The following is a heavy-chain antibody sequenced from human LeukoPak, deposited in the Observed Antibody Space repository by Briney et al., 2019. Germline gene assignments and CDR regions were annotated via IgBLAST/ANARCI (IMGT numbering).Heavy chain of an antibody. CDR1: GYTFTGYY. CDR3: ARVAIGYHLLFGRDV. J-gene: IGHJ6*04. Sequence: ASVKVSCKASGYTFTGYYMHWVRQAPGQGLEWMGRINPNSGGTNYAQKFQGRVTMTRDTSISTAYMELSRLGSDDTAVYYWARVAIGYHLLFGRDVGAKGTTVPSPS. CDR2: INPNSGGT. V-gene: IGHV1-2*06. D-gene: IGHD2-2*01.